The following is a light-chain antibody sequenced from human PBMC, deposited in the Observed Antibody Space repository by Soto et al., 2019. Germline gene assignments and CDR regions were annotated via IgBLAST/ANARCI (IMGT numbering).Light chain of an antibody. Sequence: SQSASPLSVSTKEGATLVCGASQNMKRNVAWFQQKPGQAPRLLISAASTRATGTPARFSGSGFGTDFTLSIASLQSEDFAVYYCQQSTYWPLTFAGRTMV. CDR2: AAS. CDR3: QQSTYWPLT. V-gene: IGKV3D-15*01. J-gene: IGKJ4*01. CDR1: QNMKRN.